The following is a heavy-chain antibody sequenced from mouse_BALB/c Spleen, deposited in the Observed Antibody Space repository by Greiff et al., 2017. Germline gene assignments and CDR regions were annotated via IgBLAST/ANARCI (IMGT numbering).Heavy chain of an antibody. CDR3: AREQYGNYGYFDV. D-gene: IGHD2-10*02. J-gene: IGHJ1*01. V-gene: IGHV1S137*01. CDR2: ISTYYGDA. CDR1: GYTFTDYA. Sequence: VQLQESGAELVRPGVSVKISCKGSGYTFTDYAMHWVKQSHAKSLEWIGVISTYYGDASYNQKFKGKATMTVDKSSSTAYMELARLTSEDSAIYYCAREQYGNYGYFDVWGAGTTVTVSS.